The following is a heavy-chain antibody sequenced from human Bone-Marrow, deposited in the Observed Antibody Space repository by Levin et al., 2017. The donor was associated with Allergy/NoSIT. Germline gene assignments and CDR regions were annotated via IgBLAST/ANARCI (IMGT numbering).Heavy chain of an antibody. Sequence: GESLKISCAASGFTFNDYTMHWVRQAPQRGLEWVSLISWDASTTYYADSVRGRFTISGDNSKNALYLQMNSLTTEDTALYYCAKDLSPRIAVTGNIEYWGQGTLVTVSS. CDR2: ISWDASTT. CDR3: AKDLSPRIAVTGNIEY. CDR1: GFTFNDYT. D-gene: IGHD6-19*01. J-gene: IGHJ4*02. V-gene: IGHV3-43*01.